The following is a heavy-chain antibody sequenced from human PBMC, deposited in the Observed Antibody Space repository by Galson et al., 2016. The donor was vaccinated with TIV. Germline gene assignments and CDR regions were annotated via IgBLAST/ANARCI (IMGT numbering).Heavy chain of an antibody. D-gene: IGHD4-17*01. CDR3: VREGSTVTMHHYFGMDV. J-gene: IGHJ6*02. CDR1: GYAIKSGYY. CDR2: IYESGTT. V-gene: IGHV4-38-2*02. Sequence: LSLTCAVSGYAIKSGYYWGWIRQPPGKGLQWIGSIYESGTTYYNPSLKSRLTMSVDTSKNQFSLKLSSVTAADTAVYYCVREGSTVTMHHYFGMDVWGQGTSVTVSS.